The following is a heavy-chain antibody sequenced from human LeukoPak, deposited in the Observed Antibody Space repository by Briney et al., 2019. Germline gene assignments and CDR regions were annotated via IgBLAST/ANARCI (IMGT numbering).Heavy chain of an antibody. CDR1: GFTFSSYA. J-gene: IGHJ4*02. CDR3: AKDPHDYYDSSGYYGY. D-gene: IGHD3-22*01. CDR2: ISGSGGST. Sequence: GGSLRLSCAASGFTFSSYAMSWVRQAPGKGLEWVSAISGSGGSTYYADSVKGRFTISRDNSTNTLYLQMNSLRAEDTAVYYCAKDPHDYYDSSGYYGYWGQGTLVTVSS. V-gene: IGHV3-23*01.